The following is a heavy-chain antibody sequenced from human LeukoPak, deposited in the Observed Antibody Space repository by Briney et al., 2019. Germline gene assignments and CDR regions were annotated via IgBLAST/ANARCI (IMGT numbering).Heavy chain of an antibody. V-gene: IGHV5-51*01. J-gene: IGHJ4*02. D-gene: IGHD3-22*01. Sequence: GESLKISCKASGYSFTSYWIGWVRQMPGKGLEWMGIMYPGDSESRYSPSFQGQVTISADKSISTAYLQWSSLKASDTAIYFCARRYYYDSSGFRYYFDYWGQGTLVTVSP. CDR2: MYPGDSES. CDR3: ARRYYYDSSGFRYYFDY. CDR1: GYSFTSYW.